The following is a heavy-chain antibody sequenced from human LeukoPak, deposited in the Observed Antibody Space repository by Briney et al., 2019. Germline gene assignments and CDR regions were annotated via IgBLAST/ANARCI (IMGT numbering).Heavy chain of an antibody. Sequence: GGSLRLSCAASGFTFSSYSMNWVRQAPGKGLEWVSSISSSSSYIYYADSVKGRFTISRDNAKNTLYVQMNSLRAEDTAVYYCARGNYYNGSGSSPLDYWGQGTLVTVSS. CDR1: GFTFSSYS. CDR3: ARGNYYNGSGSSPLDY. CDR2: ISSSSSYI. D-gene: IGHD3-10*01. J-gene: IGHJ4*02. V-gene: IGHV3-21*01.